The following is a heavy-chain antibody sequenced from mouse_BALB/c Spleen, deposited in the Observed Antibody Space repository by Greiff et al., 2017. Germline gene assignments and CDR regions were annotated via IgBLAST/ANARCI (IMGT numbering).Heavy chain of an antibody. CDR2: IYPGNSDT. Sequence: EVQLQQSGTVLARPGASVKMSCKASGYSFTSYWMHWVKQRPGQGLEWIGAIYPGNSDTSYTQKFKGKAKLTAVTSASTAYMELSSLTNEDSAVYYCTTGDYYGSSSYLDYWGQGTTLTVSS. CDR1: GYSFTSYW. J-gene: IGHJ2*01. CDR3: TTGDYYGSSSYLDY. V-gene: IGHV1-5*01. D-gene: IGHD1-1*01.